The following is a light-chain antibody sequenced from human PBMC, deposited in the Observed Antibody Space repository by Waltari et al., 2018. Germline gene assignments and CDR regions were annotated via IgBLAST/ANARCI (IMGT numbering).Light chain of an antibody. V-gene: IGLV2-14*03. CDR3: CSYTNVGSWV. J-gene: IGLJ3*02. Sequence: QSALTQPASVSGSPGQSITISCTGTSRDVGNYNYVSWYQQHPGRAPKLMISDGSDRPSGVSNRCSGSKSGNTASLTISGLQAEDEGDYYCCSYTNVGSWVFGGGTKVTVL. CDR2: DGS. CDR1: SRDVGNYNY.